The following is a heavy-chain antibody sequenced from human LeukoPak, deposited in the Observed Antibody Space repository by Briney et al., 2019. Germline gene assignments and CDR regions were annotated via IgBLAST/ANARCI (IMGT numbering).Heavy chain of an antibody. Sequence: ASVKFSSKTSGYTFTGYYMHWVRPAPGQGLEWMGWLNPNSGGTNYAQKFQGWVTMTRATSIRTAYMELSRLGSDDTAVYYCAIVRLILAPFNYWGQGTLVTVSS. J-gene: IGHJ4*02. CDR3: AIVRLILAPFNY. V-gene: IGHV1-2*04. D-gene: IGHD5-12*01. CDR1: GYTFTGYY. CDR2: LNPNSGGT.